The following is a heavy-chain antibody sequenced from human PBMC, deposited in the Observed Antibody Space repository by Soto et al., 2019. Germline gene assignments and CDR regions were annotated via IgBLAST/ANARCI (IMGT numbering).Heavy chain of an antibody. D-gene: IGHD6-6*01. CDR3: ARGGIAARTGGDY. Sequence: TLSLTCAVYGGSFSGYYCSWIRQPPGKGLEWIGEINHSGSTNYNPSLKSRVTISVDTSKNQFSLKLSSVTAADTAVYYCARGGIAARTGGDYWGQGTLVTVSS. CDR1: GGSFSGYY. CDR2: INHSGST. J-gene: IGHJ4*02. V-gene: IGHV4-34*01.